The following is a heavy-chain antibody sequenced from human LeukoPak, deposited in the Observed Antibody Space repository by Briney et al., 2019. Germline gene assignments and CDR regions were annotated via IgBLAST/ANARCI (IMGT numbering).Heavy chain of an antibody. D-gene: IGHD3-3*01. CDR3: ARAYVEWELLDY. Sequence: PGGSLRLSCAASGFTFSDYYMSWIRQAPGKGLVWVSRINSDGSRTTYADSVKGRFTISRDNAKNTLYLQMNSLRPEDTAVYYCARAYVEWELLDYWGQGTPVTVAS. J-gene: IGHJ4*02. CDR2: INSDGSRT. V-gene: IGHV3-74*01. CDR1: GFTFSDYY.